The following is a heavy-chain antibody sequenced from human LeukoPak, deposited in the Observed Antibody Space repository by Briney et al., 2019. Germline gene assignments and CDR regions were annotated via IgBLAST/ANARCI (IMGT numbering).Heavy chain of an antibody. D-gene: IGHD4-17*01. V-gene: IGHV1-8*01. CDR1: GYTFTSYD. CDR3: ARETAYGDYVSFDY. Sequence: ASVKVSCKASGYTFTSYDINWVRQATGQGLEWMGWMNPNSGNTGYAQKFQGRVTMTRDTSTSTVYMELSSLRSEDTAVYYCARETAYGDYVSFDYWGQGTLVTVSS. CDR2: MNPNSGNT. J-gene: IGHJ4*02.